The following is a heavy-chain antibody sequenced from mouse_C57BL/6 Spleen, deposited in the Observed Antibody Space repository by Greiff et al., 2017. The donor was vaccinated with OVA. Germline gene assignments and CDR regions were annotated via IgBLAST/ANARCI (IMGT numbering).Heavy chain of an antibody. V-gene: IGHV1-69*01. D-gene: IGHD2-1*01. CDR3: ARYYGNYGAMDY. CDR2: IDPSDSYT. CDR1: GYTFTSYW. Sequence: QVQLQQPGAELVMPGASVKLSCKASGYTFTSYWMHWVKQRPGQGLEWIGEIDPSDSYTNYNQKFKGKSTLTVDKSSSTAYMQLSSLTSEDSAVYYCARYYGNYGAMDYWGQGTSVTVSS. J-gene: IGHJ4*01.